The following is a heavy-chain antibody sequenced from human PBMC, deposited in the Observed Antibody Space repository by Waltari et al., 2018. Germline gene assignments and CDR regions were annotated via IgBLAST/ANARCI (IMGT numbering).Heavy chain of an antibody. J-gene: IGHJ3*02. CDR1: GGTFSSYA. CDR3: AIEPTGRFREFSGLAFDI. CDR2: IIPILGIA. Sequence: QVQLVQSGAEVKKPGSSVKVSCKASGGTFSSYAISWVRQATGQGLEWMGGIIPILGIANYAQKFQGRVTITADESTSTAYMELSSLRSEDTAVYYCAIEPTGRFREFSGLAFDIWGQGTMVTVSS. D-gene: IGHD3-10*01. V-gene: IGHV1-69*04.